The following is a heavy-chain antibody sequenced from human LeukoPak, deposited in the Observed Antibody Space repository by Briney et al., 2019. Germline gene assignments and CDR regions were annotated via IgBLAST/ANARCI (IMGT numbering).Heavy chain of an antibody. CDR3: ARSGSHYYGSGSYPSPLDY. D-gene: IGHD3-10*01. J-gene: IGHJ4*02. Sequence: SETLSLTCTVSGGSISSYYWSWIRQPPGKGLEWIGYIYYSGSTNYNPSRKSRVTISVDTSKNQFSLKMSSVTAADTAVYYCARSGSHYYGSGSYPSPLDYWGQGTLVTVSS. CDR1: GGSISSYY. V-gene: IGHV4-59*12. CDR2: IYYSGST.